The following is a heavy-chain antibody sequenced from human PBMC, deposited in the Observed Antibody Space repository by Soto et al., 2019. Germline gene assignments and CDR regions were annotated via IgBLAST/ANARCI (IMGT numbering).Heavy chain of an antibody. CDR2: ISYDGTDK. CDR3: AKGFGWNYLDY. V-gene: IGHV3-30*18. D-gene: IGHD1-1*01. Sequence: QVQLVESGGGVVQPGRSLRLSCAASGFTFSNYGLHWVRQAPGKGLEWVALISYDGTDKYYADSVKGRFTLSRDNSKNTLYLQMNSLRTEDTAVYYCAKGFGWNYLDYWGQGTLVTVAS. CDR1: GFTFSNYG. J-gene: IGHJ4*02.